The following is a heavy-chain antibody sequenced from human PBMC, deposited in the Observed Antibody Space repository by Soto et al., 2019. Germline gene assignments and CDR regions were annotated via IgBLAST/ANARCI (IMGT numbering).Heavy chain of an antibody. J-gene: IGHJ4*02. CDR1: GFTFSSYW. CDR2: INSDGSST. V-gene: IGHV3-74*01. D-gene: IGHD6-13*01. Sequence: GGSLRLSCAASGFTFSSYWMHWVRQAPGKGLEWVSRINSDGSSTSYADSVKGRFTISRDNAKNTLYLQMNSLRAEDTAVYYCARDTGYSSSWAFDWGQGTLVTVSS. CDR3: ARDTGYSSSWAFD.